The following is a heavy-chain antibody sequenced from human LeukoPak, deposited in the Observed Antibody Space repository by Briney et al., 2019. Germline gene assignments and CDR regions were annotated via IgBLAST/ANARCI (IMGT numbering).Heavy chain of an antibody. Sequence: ASVKVSCRTSGYSFTDYDIHWVRQATGQGLEWMGWITGYNANTNYAQKFQGRVTMTIDTSTTTVYMELSSLKSDDTAVYFCARHTSGIYIPDGALEIWGQGTMVTVSS. CDR3: ARHTSGIYIPDGALEI. D-gene: IGHD1-26*01. CDR2: ITGYNANT. CDR1: GYSFTDYD. J-gene: IGHJ3*02. V-gene: IGHV1-18*01.